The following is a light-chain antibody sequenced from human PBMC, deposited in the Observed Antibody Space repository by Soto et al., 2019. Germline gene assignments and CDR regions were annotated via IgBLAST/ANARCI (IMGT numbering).Light chain of an antibody. Sequence: ETVLTQSPATLSLSPGERATLSCRASQSVTTYLAWYQQKPGQAPRLLIYDASHRATGIPARFSGSGSGTDFTLTISSLEPEDFAVYYCQQRSNWPPGYTFGQGTKLEIK. V-gene: IGKV3-11*01. CDR3: QQRSNWPPGYT. CDR1: QSVTTY. CDR2: DAS. J-gene: IGKJ2*01.